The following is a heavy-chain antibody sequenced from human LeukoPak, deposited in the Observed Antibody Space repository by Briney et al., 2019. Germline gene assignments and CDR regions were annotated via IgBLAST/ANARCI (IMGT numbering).Heavy chain of an antibody. CDR2: IKQDGGEK. J-gene: IGHJ6*03. Sequence: GGSLRLSCAASGFTFSSYWMTWVRQAPGKGLEWVANIKQDGGEKYSVDSVKGRFTSSRDNAKNSLYLQMNSLRAEDTAVYYCAREIPHMDVWGKGTTVTVSS. D-gene: IGHD2-2*02. CDR1: GFTFSSYW. CDR3: AREIPHMDV. V-gene: IGHV3-7*01.